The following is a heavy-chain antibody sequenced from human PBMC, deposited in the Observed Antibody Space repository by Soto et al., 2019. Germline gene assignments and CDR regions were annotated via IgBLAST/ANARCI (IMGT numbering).Heavy chain of an antibody. J-gene: IGHJ3*02. CDR3: ARVSGTTGAFDI. Sequence: PGWSLRLSCASSVFTFISYDMHWVRQATGKGLEWVSAIGTAGDPYYPGSVKGRFTISRENAKNSLYLQMNSLRAGDTAVYYCARVSGTTGAFDIWGQGTMVTVS. D-gene: IGHD1-1*01. CDR2: IGTAGDP. CDR1: VFTFISYD. V-gene: IGHV3-13*05.